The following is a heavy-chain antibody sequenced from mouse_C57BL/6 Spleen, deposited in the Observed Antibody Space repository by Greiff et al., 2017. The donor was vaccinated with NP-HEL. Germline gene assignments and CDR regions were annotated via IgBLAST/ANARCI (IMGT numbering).Heavy chain of an antibody. Sequence: QVQLQQSGAELAKPGASVKLSCKASGYTFTSYWMHWVKQRPGQGLEWIGYINPSSGYTKYNQKFKDKATLTADKSSSTAYMQLSSLTYEDSAVYYCAKVPSTTVVAPYYFDYWGQGTTLTVSS. CDR3: AKVPSTTVVAPYYFDY. CDR1: GYTFTSYW. J-gene: IGHJ2*01. D-gene: IGHD1-1*01. CDR2: INPSSGYT. V-gene: IGHV1-7*01.